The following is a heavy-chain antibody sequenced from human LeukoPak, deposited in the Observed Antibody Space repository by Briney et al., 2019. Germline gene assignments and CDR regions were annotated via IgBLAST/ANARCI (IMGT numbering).Heavy chain of an antibody. Sequence: GGSLRLSCAASEFTFSSYAMSWVRQAPGKGLEWVSAISGSGGSTYYADSVKGRFTISRDNSKNTLYLQMNSLRAEDTAVYYCAKTGVGSSWYRYYYYMDVWGKGTTVTVSS. CDR3: AKTGVGSSWYRYYYYMDV. J-gene: IGHJ6*03. D-gene: IGHD6-13*01. V-gene: IGHV3-23*01. CDR2: ISGSGGST. CDR1: EFTFSSYA.